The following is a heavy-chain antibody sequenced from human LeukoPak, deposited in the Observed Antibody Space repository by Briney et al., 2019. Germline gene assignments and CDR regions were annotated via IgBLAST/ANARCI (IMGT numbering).Heavy chain of an antibody. CDR3: VREYCGGDCYTDF. CDR1: GFVFDTHS. D-gene: IGHD2-21*02. CDR2: IGGSPTTT. Sequence: GGSLRLSCAASGFVFDTHSMTWVRQAPGKGLEWVSYIGGSPTTTNYADSVKGRFTISRDNAKNTLYLQMNSLRAEDTALYYCVREYCGGDCYTDFWGQGTLVTVSS. V-gene: IGHV3-48*04. J-gene: IGHJ4*02.